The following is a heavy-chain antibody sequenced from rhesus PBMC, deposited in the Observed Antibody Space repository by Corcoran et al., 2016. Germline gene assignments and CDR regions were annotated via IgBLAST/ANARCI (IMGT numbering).Heavy chain of an antibody. CDR3: ARVPGYFHY. J-gene: IGHJ4*01. V-gene: IGHV4-106*01. CDR2: IYGSGGGT. CDR1: GGSISDDYY. Sequence: QVQLQESGPGLVKPSETLSLTCAVSGGSISDDYYWSWIRQPPGKGLEWIGYIYGSGGGTNYNPSLKNRVTISIDTSKNQFSLKLSAVTAADTAVYYCARVPGYFHYWGQGVLVTVSS.